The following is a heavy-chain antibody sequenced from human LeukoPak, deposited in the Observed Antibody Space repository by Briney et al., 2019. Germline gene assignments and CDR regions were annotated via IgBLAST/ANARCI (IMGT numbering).Heavy chain of an antibody. V-gene: IGHV4-59*12. CDR2: IYYSGTT. CDR3: ARRGAARPFDY. CDR1: GGSISSYY. D-gene: IGHD6-6*01. J-gene: IGHJ4*02. Sequence: PSETLSLTCTVSGGSISSYYWSWIRQPPGKGLEWIGYIYYSGTTNSNPSLESRVTISVDTSKNQFSLKLSSVTAADTAVYYCARRGAARPFDYWGQGTLVTVSS.